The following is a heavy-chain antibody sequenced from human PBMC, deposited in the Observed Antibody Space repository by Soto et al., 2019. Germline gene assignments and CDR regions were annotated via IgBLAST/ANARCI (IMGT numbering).Heavy chain of an antibody. Sequence: PGGSLRLSCAASGFTFSSYAMHWVRQAPGKGLEWVAVISYDGSNKYYADSVKGRFTISRDNSKNTLYLQMNSLRAEDTAVYYCARDPKYCSGGSCYGTFDYWGQGTLVTVSS. V-gene: IGHV3-30-3*01. D-gene: IGHD2-15*01. CDR1: GFTFSSYA. CDR3: ARDPKYCSGGSCYGTFDY. CDR2: ISYDGSNK. J-gene: IGHJ4*02.